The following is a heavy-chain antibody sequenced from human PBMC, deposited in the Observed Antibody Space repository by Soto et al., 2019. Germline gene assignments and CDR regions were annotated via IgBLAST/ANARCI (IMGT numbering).Heavy chain of an antibody. CDR2: SYYSGST. J-gene: IGHJ3*02. D-gene: IGHD3-3*01. CDR1: ADSFSTYY. V-gene: IGHV4-59*01. CDR3: ARDSYFWSGYYNSVAFDI. Sequence: SETLSLTCTVSADSFSTYYWSWIRQPPGKGLEWIGYSYYSGSTTYNPSLKSRVTISVDTSKNHFSLKLSSVTAADTGLFFCARDSYFWSGYYNSVAFDIWGQGTMVTVSS.